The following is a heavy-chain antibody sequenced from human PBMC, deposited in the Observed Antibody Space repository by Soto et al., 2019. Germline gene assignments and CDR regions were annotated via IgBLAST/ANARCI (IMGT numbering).Heavy chain of an antibody. CDR1: GGSISSGGYY. CDR2: IYYSGST. J-gene: IGHJ6*02. V-gene: IGHV4-31*03. CDR3: ARDIQNYGMDV. Sequence: SETLSLTCTVSGGSISSGGYYWSWIRQHPGKGLEWIGYIYYSGSTYYNPSLKSRVTISVDTSKNQFSLKLSSVTAADTAVYYCARDIQNYGMDVWGQGATVTVSS.